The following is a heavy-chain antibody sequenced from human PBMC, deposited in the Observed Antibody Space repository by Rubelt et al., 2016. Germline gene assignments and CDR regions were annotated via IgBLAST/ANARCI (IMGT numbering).Heavy chain of an antibody. D-gene: IGHD3-10*01. J-gene: IGHJ4*02. CDR2: INPSGGST. V-gene: IGHV1-46*01. Sequence: QVQLVQSGAEVKKTGASVKVSCKASGYTFTSYYMHWVRQAPGQGLEWMGIINPSGGSTTYAQKVHGRVTMTRDTSTSTVYMDLSSLRCEDTAVYYCARVGFYYDSGSYVDWGQGTLVTVSS. CDR1: GYTFTSYY. CDR3: ARVGFYYDSGSYVD.